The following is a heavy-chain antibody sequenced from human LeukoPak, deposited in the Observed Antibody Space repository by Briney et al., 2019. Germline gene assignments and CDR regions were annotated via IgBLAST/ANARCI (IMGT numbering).Heavy chain of an antibody. CDR1: GGSFSGYY. D-gene: IGHD2-15*01. J-gene: IGHJ4*02. Sequence: SETLSLTCAVYGGSFSGYYWSWIRQPPGKGLEWIGEINHSGSTNYNPSLKSRVTISVDTSKNQLSLKLSSVTAADTAVYYCASVNSTPYPWGQGTLVTVSS. CDR3: ASVNSTPYP. CDR2: INHSGST. V-gene: IGHV4-34*01.